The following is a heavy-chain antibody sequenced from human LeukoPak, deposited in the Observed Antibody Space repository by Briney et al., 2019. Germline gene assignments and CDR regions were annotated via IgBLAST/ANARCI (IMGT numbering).Heavy chain of an antibody. J-gene: IGHJ5*02. CDR2: ISSSSSYI. CDR3: ARELGRDYGAT. V-gene: IGHV3-21*01. CDR1: GFTFSSYS. D-gene: IGHD4-17*01. Sequence: GGSLRLSCAASGFTFSSYSMNWVRQAPGKGLEWVSSISSSSSYIYYADSVKGRFTISRDNPKNSLYLQLNSPRAEDTAVYYCARELGRDYGATWGQGTLVTVSS.